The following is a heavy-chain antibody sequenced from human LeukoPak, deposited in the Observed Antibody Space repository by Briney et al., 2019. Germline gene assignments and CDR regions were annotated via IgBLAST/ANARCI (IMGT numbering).Heavy chain of an antibody. Sequence: PGGSLRLSCAASGFTFSSYAMHWVRQAPGKGLEWVAVISYDGSNKYYADSVKGRFTISRDNSKNTLYLQMNSLRAEDAAVYYCARDTGSSWYTGNWFDPWGQGTLVTVSS. CDR1: GFTFSSYA. D-gene: IGHD6-13*01. V-gene: IGHV3-30*01. CDR3: ARDTGSSWYTGNWFDP. J-gene: IGHJ5*02. CDR2: ISYDGSNK.